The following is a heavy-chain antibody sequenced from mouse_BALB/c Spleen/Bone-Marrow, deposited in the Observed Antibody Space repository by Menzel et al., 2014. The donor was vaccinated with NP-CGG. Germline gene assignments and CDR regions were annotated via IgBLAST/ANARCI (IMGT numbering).Heavy chain of an antibody. D-gene: IGHD6-2*01. Sequence: VQLQQSGAELVKPGASVKLSCKTSGYTVTNYYIYWVKQRPGQGLEWIGEINPGNGGTNFNERFKSKATLTVDKSSTTAYILLTSLTSEDSAVYYCARGSPYWGQGTLVTVSA. V-gene: IGHV1S81*02. CDR1: GYTVTNYY. CDR2: INPGNGGT. CDR3: ARGSPY. J-gene: IGHJ3*01.